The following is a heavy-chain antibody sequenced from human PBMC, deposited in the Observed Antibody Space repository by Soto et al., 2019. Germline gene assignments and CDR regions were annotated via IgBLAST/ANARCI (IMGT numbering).Heavy chain of an antibody. Sequence: SETLSLTCAVYGGSFSGYYWSWIRQPPGKGLEWIGEINHSGSTNYNPSLKSRVTISVDTSKNQFSLKLSSVSAADTEVYSCARRDSSSWGYWGQGTLVTV. CDR1: GGSFSGYY. CDR3: ARRDSSSWGY. D-gene: IGHD6-6*01. CDR2: INHSGST. J-gene: IGHJ4*02. V-gene: IGHV4-34*01.